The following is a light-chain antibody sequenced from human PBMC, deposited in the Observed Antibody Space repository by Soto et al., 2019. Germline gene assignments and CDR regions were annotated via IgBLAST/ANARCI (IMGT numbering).Light chain of an antibody. CDR1: QNISIY. J-gene: IGKJ5*01. Sequence: DIQMTQSPSSLSASVGDRVTITCRASQNISIYLNWYQQKPGKAPKLLIFDATNLETGVPSRFSGGGSRTHFSFTISSLQPENFATYYCHQYDSLPPTFGRGTRMEIK. V-gene: IGKV1-33*01. CDR2: DAT. CDR3: HQYDSLPPT.